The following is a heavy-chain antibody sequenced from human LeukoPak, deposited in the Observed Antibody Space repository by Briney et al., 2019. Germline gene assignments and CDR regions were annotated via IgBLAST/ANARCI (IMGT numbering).Heavy chain of an antibody. CDR2: ISWNSGDI. D-gene: IGHD6-19*01. CDR1: GFTFDDYV. CDR3: AKGKQQWLVYNWFDP. V-gene: IGHV3-9*01. J-gene: IGHJ5*02. Sequence: GGSLRLSCAASGFTFDDYVMHWVRQAPGKGLEWVSGISWNSGDIGYADSVKGRFTISRDNAKNSLYLQMNSLRAEDTALYYCAKGKQQWLVYNWFDPWGQGTLVTVSS.